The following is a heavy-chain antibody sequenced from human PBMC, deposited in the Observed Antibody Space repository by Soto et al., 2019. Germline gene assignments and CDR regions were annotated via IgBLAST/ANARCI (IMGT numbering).Heavy chain of an antibody. CDR3: ARDSVRPPVSAVRNGRYYYYGMDV. D-gene: IGHD1-1*01. Sequence: SETLSLTCTVSGGSISSGGYYWSWIRQHPGKGLEWIGYIYYSGSTYYNPSLKSRVTISVDTSKNQFSLKLSSVTAADTAVYYCARDSVRPPVSAVRNGRYYYYGMDVWGQGTTVTVSS. CDR2: IYYSGST. V-gene: IGHV4-30-4*08. CDR1: GGSISSGGYY. J-gene: IGHJ6*02.